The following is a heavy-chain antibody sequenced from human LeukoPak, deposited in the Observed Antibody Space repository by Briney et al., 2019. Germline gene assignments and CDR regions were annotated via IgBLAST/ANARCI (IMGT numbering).Heavy chain of an antibody. Sequence: SVKVSCKASGGTFSSYAISWVRQAPGQGLEWMGGIIPIFGTANYAQKFQGRVTITADKSTSTAYMELSSLRSEDTAVYYCARVTSGYYYYMDVWGKGTTVTVSS. V-gene: IGHV1-69*06. CDR1: GGTFSSYA. CDR3: ARVTSGYYYYMDV. CDR2: IIPIFGTA. D-gene: IGHD1-26*01. J-gene: IGHJ6*03.